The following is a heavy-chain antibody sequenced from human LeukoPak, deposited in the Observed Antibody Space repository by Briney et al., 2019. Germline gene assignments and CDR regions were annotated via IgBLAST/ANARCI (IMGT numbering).Heavy chain of an antibody. Sequence: QSGGSLRLSCVASGFIFSDYAMGWVRQAPGKRLEWVSGISDGGVRTYYADSVKGRFTISRDNSKNTLYLQMKSLRAEDTAVYYCAKAIGLKPFVVRAHDAFDIWGQGTMVTVSS. CDR3: AKAIGLKPFVVRAHDAFDI. V-gene: IGHV3-23*01. D-gene: IGHD3-10*01. J-gene: IGHJ3*02. CDR2: ISDGGVRT. CDR1: GFIFSDYA.